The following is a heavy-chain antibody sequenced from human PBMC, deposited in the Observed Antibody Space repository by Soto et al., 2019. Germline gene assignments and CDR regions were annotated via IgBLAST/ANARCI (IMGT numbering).Heavy chain of an antibody. Sequence: GASVKVSCKASGYTFTSYDIYWVRQATGQGLDWMGWMNPSTGNSGYAQKFQGRVTMTSDTSISTAHMELSRLRSEDTAVYYCARRAETNGWNGFGADKYYFDFWGQGTLVTVSS. CDR2: MNPSTGNS. D-gene: IGHD1-1*01. CDR3: ARRAETNGWNGFGADKYYFDF. V-gene: IGHV1-8*01. CDR1: GYTFTSYD. J-gene: IGHJ4*02.